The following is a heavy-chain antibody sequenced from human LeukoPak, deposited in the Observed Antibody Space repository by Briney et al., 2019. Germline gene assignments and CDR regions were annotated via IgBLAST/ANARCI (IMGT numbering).Heavy chain of an antibody. CDR2: ISGSGGST. J-gene: IGHJ3*02. Sequence: PGGSLRLSCAASGFTFSSYAMSWVRQAPGKGLEWVSAISGSGGSTYYADSVKGRFTISGDNSKNTLYLQMNSLRAEDTAVYYCAKDIRDGYILGAFDIWGQGTMVTVSS. V-gene: IGHV3-23*01. D-gene: IGHD5-24*01. CDR1: GFTFSSYA. CDR3: AKDIRDGYILGAFDI.